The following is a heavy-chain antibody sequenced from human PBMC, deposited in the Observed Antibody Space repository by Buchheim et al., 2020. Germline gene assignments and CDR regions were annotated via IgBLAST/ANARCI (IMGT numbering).Heavy chain of an antibody. CDR1: GFSLSTSGVR. D-gene: IGHD3-10*01. CDR2: IGWDVDN. CDR3: ARSGYGQNYFDY. V-gene: IGHV2-70*04. Sequence: QVTLKESGPALVKPTQTLTLTCTFSGFSLSTSGVRVNWIRQRPGKALEWLARIGWDVDNFYASSLKTRLTISKETSKDQVVLRMTNMDPVDTATYFCARSGYGQNYFDYWGQGTL. J-gene: IGHJ4*02.